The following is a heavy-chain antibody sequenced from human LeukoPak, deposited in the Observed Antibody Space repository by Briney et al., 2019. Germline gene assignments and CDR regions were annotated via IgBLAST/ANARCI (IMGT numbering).Heavy chain of an antibody. CDR1: GFTFGDYA. D-gene: IGHD3-3*01. Sequence: GGSLRLSCTASGFTFGDYAMSWFRQAPGKGLEWVGFIRGKAYGGTTEYAASVKGRFTISRDDSKSIAYLQMNSLKTEDTAVYYCTRGSDFWSGYYVNFDYWGQGTLVTVSS. V-gene: IGHV3-49*03. J-gene: IGHJ4*02. CDR2: IRGKAYGGTT. CDR3: TRGSDFWSGYYVNFDY.